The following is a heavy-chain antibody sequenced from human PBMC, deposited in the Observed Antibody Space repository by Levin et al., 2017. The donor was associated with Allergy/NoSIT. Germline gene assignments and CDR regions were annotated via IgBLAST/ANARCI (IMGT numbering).Heavy chain of an antibody. CDR1: GVSVTTTSDY. CDR3: ARLGRRGSASWPDC. J-gene: IGHJ4*02. Sequence: KASETLSLTCSVSGVSVTTTSDYWGWIRQPPGKGLEWIGTIYYSTLYSSGNKYYNPSLGSRLTISVDTSNNQFSLKLTSVTAADTAVYYFARLGRRGSASWPDCWGQGTPVTVSS. V-gene: IGHV4-39*01. CDR2: IYYSTLYSSGNK. D-gene: IGHD2-2*01.